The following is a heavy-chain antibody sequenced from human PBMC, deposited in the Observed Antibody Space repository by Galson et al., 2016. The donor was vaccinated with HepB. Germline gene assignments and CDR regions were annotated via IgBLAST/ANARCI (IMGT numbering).Heavy chain of an antibody. J-gene: IGHJ4*02. D-gene: IGHD3-10*01. Sequence: SVKVSCKASGFTFVSTVVQWVRQARGQRPEWLGWIAVGGGNTKYAENIHERLTLTRDISASAAYMEVRRLTSEDTAVYYCVAAYGSGTPAYWGQGTLVTVSS. CDR1: GFTFVSTV. CDR2: IAVGGGNT. V-gene: IGHV1-58*01. CDR3: VAAYGSGTPAY.